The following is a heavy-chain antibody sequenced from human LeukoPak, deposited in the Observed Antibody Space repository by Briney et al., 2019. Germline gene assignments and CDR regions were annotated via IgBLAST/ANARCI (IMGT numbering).Heavy chain of an antibody. Sequence: GGSLRLSCAASGFTFSSYEMNWVRQTPGKGLEWVSYISSSGSTIYYADSVKGRFTISRDNAKNSLYLQMNSLRAEDTAVYYCAELGITMIGGVWGKGTTVTVSS. CDR2: ISSSGSTI. J-gene: IGHJ6*04. CDR1: GFTFSSYE. D-gene: IGHD3-10*02. CDR3: AELGITMIGGV. V-gene: IGHV3-48*03.